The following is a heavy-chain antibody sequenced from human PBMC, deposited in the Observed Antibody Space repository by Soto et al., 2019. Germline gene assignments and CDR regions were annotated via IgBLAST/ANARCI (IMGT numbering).Heavy chain of an antibody. D-gene: IGHD2-8*01. CDR1: GFSFSSYA. J-gene: IGHJ4*02. V-gene: IGHV3-30*04. Sequence: PGGSLRLSCAASGFSFSSYAMHWVLQAPGKGLEWLSFISYDGRNEYYADSVKVRFTVSRDSSENTLYLQINTLKPEDTAVYYCARDGCPNGVCFNDYWGQGTLVTVSS. CDR2: ISYDGRNE. CDR3: ARDGCPNGVCFNDY.